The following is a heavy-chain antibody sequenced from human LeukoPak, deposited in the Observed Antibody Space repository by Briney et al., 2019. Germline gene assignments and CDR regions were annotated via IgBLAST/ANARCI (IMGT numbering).Heavy chain of an antibody. CDR1: GGSISSSSYY. CDR2: IHYGGST. Sequence: SETLSLTCTVSGGSISSSSYYWGWIRQPPGKGLEWIGSIHYGGSTYYNPSLKSRVTVSVDTSKNQFSLKLSSVTAADTAVYYCARGMAGRRVWFDPWGQGTLVTVSS. V-gene: IGHV4-39*07. J-gene: IGHJ5*02. CDR3: ARGMAGRRVWFDP. D-gene: IGHD6-19*01.